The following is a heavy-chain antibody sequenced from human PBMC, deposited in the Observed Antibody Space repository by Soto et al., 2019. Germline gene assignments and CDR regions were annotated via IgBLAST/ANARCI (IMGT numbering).Heavy chain of an antibody. CDR1: GGSISSYY. CDR3: ARGVYYYDSSGQNPFFDY. D-gene: IGHD3-22*01. CDR2: IYYSGST. J-gene: IGHJ4*02. V-gene: IGHV4-59*01. Sequence: PSETLSLTCTVSGGSISSYYWSWIRQPPGKGLEWIGYIYYSGSTNYNPSLKSRVTISVDTSKNQFSLKLSSVTAADTAVYYCARGVYYYDSSGQNPFFDYWGQGTRVTVSS.